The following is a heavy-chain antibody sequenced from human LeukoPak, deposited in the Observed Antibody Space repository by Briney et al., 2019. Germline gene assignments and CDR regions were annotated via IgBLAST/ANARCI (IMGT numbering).Heavy chain of an antibody. Sequence: SGGSLRLSCAASGFTFSSYAMSWVRQAPGKGLEWVSAISGSGGSTYYADPVKGRFTISRDNSKNTLYLQMNSLRAEDTAVYYCAKASPVLRFLEWLSFDYWGQGALVTVSS. CDR2: ISGSGGST. J-gene: IGHJ4*02. CDR1: GFTFSSYA. D-gene: IGHD3-3*01. CDR3: AKASPVLRFLEWLSFDY. V-gene: IGHV3-23*01.